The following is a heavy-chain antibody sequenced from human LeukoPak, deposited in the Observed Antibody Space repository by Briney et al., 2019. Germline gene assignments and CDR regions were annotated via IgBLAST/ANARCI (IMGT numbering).Heavy chain of an antibody. D-gene: IGHD3-3*01. CDR1: GYTFTSYA. J-gene: IGHJ4*02. Sequence: GASVKVSCKPSGYTFTSYAMHWVRQAPGQRLEWMGWINAGNGNTKYSQRFQGRVTITRDTSASTAYMELSSLRSEDTAVYYCARELGGSLEDYWGQGTLVTVSS. CDR3: ARELGGSLEDY. V-gene: IGHV1-3*01. CDR2: INAGNGNT.